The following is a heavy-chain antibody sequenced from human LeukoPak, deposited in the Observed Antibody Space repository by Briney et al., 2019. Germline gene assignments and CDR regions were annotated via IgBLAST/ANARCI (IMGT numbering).Heavy chain of an antibody. V-gene: IGHV4-59*01. J-gene: IGHJ4*02. CDR3: ARAYSSSWYGVDYFDY. CDR1: GGSISSYY. CDR2: IYYSGST. D-gene: IGHD6-13*01. Sequence: PSETLSLTRTVSGGSISSYYWSWIRQPPGKGLEWIGYIYYSGSTNYNPSLKSRVTISVDTSKNQFSLKLSSVTAADTAVYYCARAYSSSWYGVDYFDYWGQGTLVTVSS.